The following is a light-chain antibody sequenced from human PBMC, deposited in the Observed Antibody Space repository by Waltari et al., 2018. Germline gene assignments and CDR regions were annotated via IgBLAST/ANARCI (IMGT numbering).Light chain of an antibody. Sequence: QSALTQPASVSGSPGQSITIPCTGTSSDVGTYNYVPWYQHHPGKAPKLVIYGFTNRPSGVSNRFSGSKSGNTASLTISGLQAEDEADYHCTSCTTSATWVFGGGTKLTVL. CDR2: GFT. V-gene: IGLV2-14*01. CDR1: SSDVGTYNY. CDR3: TSCTTSATWV. J-gene: IGLJ3*02.